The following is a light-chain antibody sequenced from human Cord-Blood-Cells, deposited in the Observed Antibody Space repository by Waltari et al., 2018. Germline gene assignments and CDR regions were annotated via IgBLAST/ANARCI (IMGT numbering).Light chain of an antibody. V-gene: IGKV1D-12*01. CDR1: QAISSW. J-gene: IGKJ4*02. CDR2: AAS. CDR3: QQANSVPLT. Sequence: IQMTQSPSSVSASVGDRVTITCPATQAISSWLAWYQQKPGQAPKLRIYAASSLQSGVPSRFSGSGYGTDFTLTISSLQPEDFATYYCQQANSVPLTFGGGTKVEIK.